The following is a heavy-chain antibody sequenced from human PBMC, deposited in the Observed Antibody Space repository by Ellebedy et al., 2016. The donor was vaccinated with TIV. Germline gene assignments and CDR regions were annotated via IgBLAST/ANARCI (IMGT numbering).Heavy chain of an antibody. CDR3: ARSHSLPRAMDV. Sequence: GGSLRLXCKGSGYTFTSYWITWVRQMPGKGLEWMGRIDPTDSYTNYSPSFQGHVNMSADKSTCTAYLQWSKLQASDTAIYYCARSHSLPRAMDVWGQGTTVTVSS. V-gene: IGHV5-10-1*01. D-gene: IGHD1-26*01. CDR2: IDPTDSYT. CDR1: GYTFTSYW. J-gene: IGHJ6*02.